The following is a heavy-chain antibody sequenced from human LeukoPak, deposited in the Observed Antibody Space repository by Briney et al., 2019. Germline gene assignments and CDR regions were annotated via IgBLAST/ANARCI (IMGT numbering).Heavy chain of an antibody. CDR3: ARELLWFGESEYNWFDP. D-gene: IGHD3-10*01. CDR1: GGSISSYY. J-gene: IGHJ5*02. Sequence: SETLSLTCTVSGGSISSYYWSWIRQPAGKGLEWIGRIYTSGSTNYNPSLKSRVTMSVDTSKNQFSLKLSSVTAADTAVYYCARELLWFGESEYNWFDPWGQGTLVTVSS. CDR2: IYTSGST. V-gene: IGHV4-4*07.